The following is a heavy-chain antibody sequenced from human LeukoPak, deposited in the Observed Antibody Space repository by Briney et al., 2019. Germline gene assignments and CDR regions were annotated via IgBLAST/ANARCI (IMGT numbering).Heavy chain of an antibody. CDR1: GGSFSAYY. CDR3: ATTRGFYGDYSPYDY. V-gene: IGHV4-34*01. J-gene: IGHJ4*02. D-gene: IGHD4-17*01. CDR2: INRSGST. Sequence: SETLSLTCAVYGGSFSAYYWSWIRQPPGKGLEWIAEINRSGSTNYNPSLKSRVTISLHTSKAQFSLNLSSVTAADTAVYYCATTRGFYGDYSPYDYWGQGTLVTVSS.